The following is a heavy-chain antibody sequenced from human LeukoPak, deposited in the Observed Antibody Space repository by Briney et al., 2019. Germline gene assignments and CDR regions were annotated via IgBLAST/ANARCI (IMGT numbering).Heavy chain of an antibody. CDR1: GGSISSYY. CDR2: IYYSGST. J-gene: IGHJ2*01. CDR3: ARDDIGLYFDL. Sequence: SETLSLTCTVSGGSISSYYWSWIRQPPGKGLEWIGYIYYSGSTYCNPSLKSRVTISVDTSKNQFSLKLSSVTAADTAVYYCARDDIGLYFDLWGRGTLVTVSS. V-gene: IGHV4-59*08.